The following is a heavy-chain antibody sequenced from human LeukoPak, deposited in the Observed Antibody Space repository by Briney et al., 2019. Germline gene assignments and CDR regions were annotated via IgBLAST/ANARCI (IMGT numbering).Heavy chain of an antibody. D-gene: IGHD3/OR15-3a*01. CDR2: IIPMCGTA. CDR3: ARGLDPFAHNPFDI. CDR1: GGTFKSYA. J-gene: IGHJ3*02. V-gene: IGHV1-69*06. Sequence: SVNVSCKASGGTFKSYAITWVRQAPGQGLEWMGQIIPMCGTAEYAQRFQGRVTIVADKSTTTVHMELSSLRSEDTAVYYCARGLDPFAHNPFDIWGQGTMVTVSS.